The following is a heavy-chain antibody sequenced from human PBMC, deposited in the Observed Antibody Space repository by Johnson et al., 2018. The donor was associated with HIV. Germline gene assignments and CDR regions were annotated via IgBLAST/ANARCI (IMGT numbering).Heavy chain of an antibody. CDR2: ISYDGSNK. CDR3: ARVGGSWMLDAFDI. D-gene: IGHD3-10*01. V-gene: IGHV3-30*04. J-gene: IGHJ3*02. Sequence: VQLVESGGGLVQPGGSLRLSCAASGFTFSSYAMHWVRQAPAKGLEWVAVISYDGSNKYYADSVKGRFTISRDNSKNTLYLQMNSLRAGDSAVYYCARVGGSWMLDAFDIWGQGTVVTVSS. CDR1: GFTFSSYA.